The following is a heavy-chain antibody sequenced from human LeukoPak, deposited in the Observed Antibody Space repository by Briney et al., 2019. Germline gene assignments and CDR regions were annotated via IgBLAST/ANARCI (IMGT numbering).Heavy chain of an antibody. CDR3: VRGDYMDV. Sequence: GASVKVSCKASGYTFTSYDINWVRQATGQGLEWMGWMNPNSGNTGYAQKLQGRVTMTTDTSTSTAYMELRSLRSDDTAVYYCVRGDYMDVWGKGITVTVSS. J-gene: IGHJ6*03. CDR1: GYTFTSYD. CDR2: MNPNSGNT. V-gene: IGHV1-8*01.